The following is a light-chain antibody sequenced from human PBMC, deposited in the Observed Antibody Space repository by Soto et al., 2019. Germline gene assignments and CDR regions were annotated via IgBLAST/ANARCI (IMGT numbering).Light chain of an antibody. Sequence: DIQMTQSPSTLSASVGDRVTITCRASQSISNWLAGYQQKPGKAPNLLIYEASRLESAVPSRFSGSASGTEFTLTINSLQPDDFATYYCHQYSSYPETFGQGTKVEIK. CDR1: QSISNW. J-gene: IGKJ1*01. CDR3: HQYSSYPET. CDR2: EAS. V-gene: IGKV1-5*03.